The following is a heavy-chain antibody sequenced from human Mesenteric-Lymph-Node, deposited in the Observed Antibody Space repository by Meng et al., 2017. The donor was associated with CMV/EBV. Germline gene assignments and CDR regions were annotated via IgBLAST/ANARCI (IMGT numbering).Heavy chain of an antibody. Sequence: GESLKISCAASGFTFSSYGMHWVRQAPGKGLEWVAFIRYDGSNKYYADSVKGRFTISRDNSKNTLFLQMNSLRADDTAVYYCATSVDTYGRYGLEVWGQGTTVTVSS. V-gene: IGHV3-30*02. J-gene: IGHJ6*02. D-gene: IGHD5-18*01. CDR1: GFTFSSYG. CDR2: IRYDGSNK. CDR3: ATSVDTYGRYGLEV.